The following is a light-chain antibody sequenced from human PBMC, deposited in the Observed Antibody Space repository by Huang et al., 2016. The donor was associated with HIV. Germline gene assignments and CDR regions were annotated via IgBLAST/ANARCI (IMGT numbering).Light chain of an antibody. V-gene: IGKV3-15*01. J-gene: IGKJ1*01. Sequence: MVMTQSPDTLSVSPGERATLSCRASQSVAYNLAWYQQKAGQAPRLIIYGTSTRATGSPGRCSGSGSGTEFTLTISSLQSDDFGVYYCQQYDKWPPVTFGQGTKVEI. CDR1: QSVAYN. CDR3: QQYDKWPPVT. CDR2: GTS.